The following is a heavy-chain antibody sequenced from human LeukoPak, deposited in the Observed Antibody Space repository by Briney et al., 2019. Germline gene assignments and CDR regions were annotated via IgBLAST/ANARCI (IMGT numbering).Heavy chain of an antibody. Sequence: GGSLRLSCAASGFSFSSYAMNWVRQAPGKGLEWVASIDSSSSHIYYADSVKGRFTISRDNTKSSLYLQMNSLGAEDMAVYYCARGYCGGDCYGDWGQGTLVTVSS. V-gene: IGHV3-21*01. D-gene: IGHD2-21*02. CDR1: GFSFSSYA. CDR3: ARGYCGGDCYGD. J-gene: IGHJ1*01. CDR2: IDSSSSHI.